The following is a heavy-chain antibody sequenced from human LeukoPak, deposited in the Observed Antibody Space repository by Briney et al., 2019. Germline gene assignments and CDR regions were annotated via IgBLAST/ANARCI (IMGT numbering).Heavy chain of an antibody. CDR3: ARERITMVRGFDY. D-gene: IGHD3-10*01. Sequence: GGSLRLSCAASGFTFSGYAMSWVRQAPGKGLEWVSAISGSGGSTYYADSVKGRFPISRDNSKNTLYLQMNSLRAEDTAVYYCARERITMVRGFDYWGQGTLVTVSS. CDR2: ISGSGGST. J-gene: IGHJ4*02. V-gene: IGHV3-23*01. CDR1: GFTFSGYA.